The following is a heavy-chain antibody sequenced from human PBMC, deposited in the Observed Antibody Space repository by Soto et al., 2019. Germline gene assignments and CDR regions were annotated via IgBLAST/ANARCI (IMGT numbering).Heavy chain of an antibody. J-gene: IGHJ4*02. CDR3: ARTRPGIAVSGHDS. V-gene: IGHV1-18*01. CDR1: GYTFTSYG. Sequence: ASVKVSCKASGYTFTSYGISWVRQAPGQGLEWMGWISAYNGNTNYAQKLQGRVTMTTDTSTSTAYMELRSLRSDDTAVYYCARTRPGIAVSGHDSWGQGTLVTVSS. D-gene: IGHD6-19*01. CDR2: ISAYNGNT.